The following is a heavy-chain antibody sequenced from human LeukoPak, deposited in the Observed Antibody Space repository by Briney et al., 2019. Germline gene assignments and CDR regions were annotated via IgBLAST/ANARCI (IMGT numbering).Heavy chain of an antibody. Sequence: SETLSLTCTVSGGSISSGSYYWSWIRPPDGKGLEWIGRIYTSGSTNYNPSLKSRVTISVDTSKNQFSLKLSSVTAADTAVYYCARDLYYYGSGTLNYNWYDPWGQETLVTVSS. D-gene: IGHD3-10*01. CDR3: ARDLYYYGSGTLNYNWYDP. CDR2: IYTSGST. J-gene: IGHJ5*02. V-gene: IGHV4-61*02. CDR1: GGSISSGSYY.